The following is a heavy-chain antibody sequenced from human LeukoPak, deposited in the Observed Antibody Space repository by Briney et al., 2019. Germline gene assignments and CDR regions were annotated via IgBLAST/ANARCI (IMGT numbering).Heavy chain of an antibody. D-gene: IGHD2-21*01. V-gene: IGHV3-33*01. Sequence: PGESLRLSCAASGLTFSSHGMNWVRQAPGKGLEWVAGISPDGSKKYYVDAVKGRFTISRDNSKNTLYLQMNSLRVEDTAMYYCARDLSYFSFDDWGQGTTVTVSS. CDR1: GLTFSSHG. CDR2: ISPDGSKK. CDR3: ARDLSYFSFDD. J-gene: IGHJ6*02.